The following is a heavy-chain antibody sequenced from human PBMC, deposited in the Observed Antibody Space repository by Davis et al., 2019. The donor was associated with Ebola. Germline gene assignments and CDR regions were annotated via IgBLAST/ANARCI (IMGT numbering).Heavy chain of an antibody. CDR3: TRRGNDY. J-gene: IGHJ4*02. V-gene: IGHV3-73*01. Sequence: GESLKISCAASGFTFSGSAMHWVRQASGKGLEWVGRIRSKANSYATAYAASVKGRFTISRDDSKNTAYLQMNSLKTEDTAVYYCTRRGNDYWGQGTLVTVSS. CDR2: IRSKANSYAT. D-gene: IGHD3-16*01. CDR1: GFTFSGSA.